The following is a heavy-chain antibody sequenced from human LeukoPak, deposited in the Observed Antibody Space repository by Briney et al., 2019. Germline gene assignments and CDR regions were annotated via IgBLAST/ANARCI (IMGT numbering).Heavy chain of an antibody. CDR3: TRDVPRSSGYPDN. Sequence: PSQTLSLTCTVSGGSISSGDYLWSWIRQHPGKGLEWIGYIYYSGSTYYNPSLKSRVAISVDTSKNQFSLTVSSVTAADTAVYYCTRDVPRSSGYPDNWGQGTLVTVSS. V-gene: IGHV4-31*03. CDR2: IYYSGST. CDR1: GGSISSGDYL. D-gene: IGHD3-22*01. J-gene: IGHJ4*02.